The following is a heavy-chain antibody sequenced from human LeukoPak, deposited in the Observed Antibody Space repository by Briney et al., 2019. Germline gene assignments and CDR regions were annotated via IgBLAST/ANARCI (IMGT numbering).Heavy chain of an antibody. J-gene: IGHJ1*01. D-gene: IGHD3-22*01. CDR2: IYTSGRT. V-gene: IGHV4-4*07. CDR1: GGSISSYY. Sequence: SETLSLTCSVSGGSISSYYWSWIRQPAGKGLEWIGRIYTSGRTDYNPSLKSRVTMSVETSKNQFSLKLTSVTAADTAVYYCATSATGESTGYYYFHFHHWGQGTLVTVSS. CDR3: ATSATGESTGYYYFHFHH.